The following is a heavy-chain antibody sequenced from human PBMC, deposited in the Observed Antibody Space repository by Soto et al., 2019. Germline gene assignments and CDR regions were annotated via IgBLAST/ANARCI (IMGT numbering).Heavy chain of an antibody. Sequence: LSCSVSGDSMTGANWGWFRQSPEKGLEWIGYIDYSGSTNYNPSLRSRITITIDTSSNQFSLNLASVTAADAAVYYCTRARYGDHFDSWGQGTLVTVS. CDR2: IDYSGST. CDR1: GDSMTGAN. J-gene: IGHJ4*02. V-gene: IGHV4-59*01. CDR3: TRARYGDHFDS. D-gene: IGHD4-17*01.